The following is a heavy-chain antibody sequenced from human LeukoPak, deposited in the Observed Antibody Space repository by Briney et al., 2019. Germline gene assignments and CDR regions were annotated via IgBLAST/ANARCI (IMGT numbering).Heavy chain of an antibody. J-gene: IGHJ4*02. V-gene: IGHV3-7*01. CDR3: ASDHKGMFDY. Sequence: GGSLRLSCAASGFTFSNYWMTWVRQAPGKGLEWVANINQDASEKYYVEPVKGRFTISRDNAKNSLYVQMNSLRAEDTAVYYCASDHKGMFDYWGQGPLVTVSS. CDR2: INQDASEK. CDR1: GFTFSNYW.